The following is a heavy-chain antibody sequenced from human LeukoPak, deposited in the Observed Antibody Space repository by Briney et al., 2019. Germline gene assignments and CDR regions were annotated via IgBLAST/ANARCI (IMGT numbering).Heavy chain of an antibody. D-gene: IGHD4-17*01. CDR1: GGSISSRDYF. CDR3: ARAPLTTEGANLFDP. V-gene: IGHV4-30-4*08. Sequence: SETLSLTCTVSGGSISSRDYFWSWIRQPPGKGPEWIGYIYYSGTTYYNPSLKSRVTISVDTSKDQFSLKLTSVTAADTAVYYCARAPLTTEGANLFDPWGQGALVTVSS. J-gene: IGHJ5*02. CDR2: IYYSGTT.